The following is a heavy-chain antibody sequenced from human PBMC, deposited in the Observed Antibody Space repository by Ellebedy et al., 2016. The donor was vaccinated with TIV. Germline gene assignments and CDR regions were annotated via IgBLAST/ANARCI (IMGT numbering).Heavy chain of an antibody. D-gene: IGHD2-21*02. CDR1: GFTFSSYA. CDR3: TRRTYCGGDCYSFDY. Sequence: PGGSLRLSCVASGFTFSSYAMCWVRQASGKGLEWVGRIRNKANSYATAYATSVKGRFTISRDDSKNTAYLQMNSLKTGDTAVYYCTRRTYCGGDCYSFDYWGQGTLVTVSS. J-gene: IGHJ4*02. CDR2: IRNKANSYAT. V-gene: IGHV3-73*01.